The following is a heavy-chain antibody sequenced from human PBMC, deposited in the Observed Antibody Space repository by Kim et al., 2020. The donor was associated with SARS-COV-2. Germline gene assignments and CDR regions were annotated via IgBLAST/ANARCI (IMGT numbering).Heavy chain of an antibody. CDR3: AGGGQFYDILTGLGY. CDR2: ISPSGSP. CDR1: GGSISSYH. D-gene: IGHD3-9*01. J-gene: IGHJ4*01. Sequence: SETLSLTCAVFGGSISSYHWSWIRQAPGKGLEWVGYISPSGSPRYNPSLKSRVTISLDTSKNEFSLKLGSVTAADTAVYYCAGGGQFYDILTGLGYWG. V-gene: IGHV4-59*01.